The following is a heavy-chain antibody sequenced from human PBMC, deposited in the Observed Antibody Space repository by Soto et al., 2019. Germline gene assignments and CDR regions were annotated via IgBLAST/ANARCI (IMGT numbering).Heavy chain of an antibody. V-gene: IGHV3-23*01. CDR1: GFTFSSYA. D-gene: IGHD1-1*01. CDR2: ISGSGGST. CDR3: ARYTPRTRGLEGSRGY. Sequence: EVQLLESGGSLVQPGGSLRLSCAASGFTFSSYAMSWVRQAPGKGLEWVSAISGSGGSTYYADSVKGRFTISRDNSKNTLYLQMNSLRAEDTAVYYCARYTPRTRGLEGSRGYWGQGTLVTVSS. J-gene: IGHJ4*02.